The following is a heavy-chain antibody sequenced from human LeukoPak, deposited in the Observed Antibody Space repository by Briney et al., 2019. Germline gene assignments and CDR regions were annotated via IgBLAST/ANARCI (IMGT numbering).Heavy chain of an antibody. D-gene: IGHD6-6*01. CDR3: ARGSSSSVLYYYYYYMDV. CDR2: INPSSGRT. CDR1: GYTFTSYY. J-gene: IGHJ6*03. Sequence: ASVKVSCKASGYTFTSYYLHWVRQAPGQGLEWMAIINPSSGRTNYAQKFQGRATMTRDMSTSTVYMEVSSLRSEDTAVYYCARGSSSSVLYYYYYYMDVWGQGTTVTVSS. V-gene: IGHV1-46*01.